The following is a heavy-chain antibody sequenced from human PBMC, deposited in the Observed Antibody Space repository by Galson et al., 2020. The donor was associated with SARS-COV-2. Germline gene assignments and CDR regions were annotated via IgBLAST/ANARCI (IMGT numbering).Heavy chain of an antibody. V-gene: IGHV3-30*04. D-gene: IGHD6-25*01. CDR1: GFTFSSYA. CDR3: ATSLSVY. CDR2: ISYDGSNK. J-gene: IGHJ4*02. Sequence: QLGESLKISCAASGFTFSSYAMHWVRQAPGKGLEWVAVISYDGSNKYYADSVKGRFTISRDNSKNTLYLQMNSLRAEDTAVYYCATSLSVYWGQGTLVTVSS.